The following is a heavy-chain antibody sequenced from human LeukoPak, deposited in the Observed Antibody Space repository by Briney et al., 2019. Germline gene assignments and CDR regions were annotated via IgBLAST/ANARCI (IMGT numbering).Heavy chain of an antibody. CDR1: GFTFSSYA. CDR3: AKDLDYDTLTGLDY. CDR2: ISGSGGST. V-gene: IGHV3-23*01. J-gene: IGHJ4*02. Sequence: TGGSLRLSCAASGFTFSSYAMSWVRQAPGKGLEWVSAISGSGGSTYYADSVKGRFTISRDNSKNTLYLQMNSLRAEDTAVYYCAKDLDYDTLTGLDYWGQGTLVTVSS. D-gene: IGHD3-9*01.